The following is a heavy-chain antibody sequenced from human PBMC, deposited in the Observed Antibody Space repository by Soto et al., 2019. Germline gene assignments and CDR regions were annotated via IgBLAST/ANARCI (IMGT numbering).Heavy chain of an antibody. Sequence: GGSLRLSCAASGFTFDDYAMHWVRQAPGKGLEWVSGISWNSGSIGYADSVKGRFTISRDNAKNSLYLQMNSLRAEDTALYYCAKDIAGVMTNFDYWGQGTLVTVSS. J-gene: IGHJ4*02. CDR1: GFTFDDYA. V-gene: IGHV3-9*01. D-gene: IGHD3-22*01. CDR2: ISWNSGSI. CDR3: AKDIAGVMTNFDY.